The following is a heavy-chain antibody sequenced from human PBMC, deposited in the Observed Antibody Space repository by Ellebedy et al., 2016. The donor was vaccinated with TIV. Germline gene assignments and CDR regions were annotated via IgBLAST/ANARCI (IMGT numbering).Heavy chain of an antibody. V-gene: IGHV1-2*02. CDR3: ARQPQNGSYGLFP. Sequence: ASVKVSCKASGYTFTSYGISWVRQAPGQGLEWMGWIDSNSGVTFYVQKFQGRVTMTRDTSKSTAFMELTSLTPDDTAVYYCARQPQNGSYGLFPWGQGTLVTVSS. CDR1: GYTFTSYG. J-gene: IGHJ5*02. D-gene: IGHD4-17*01. CDR2: IDSNSGVT.